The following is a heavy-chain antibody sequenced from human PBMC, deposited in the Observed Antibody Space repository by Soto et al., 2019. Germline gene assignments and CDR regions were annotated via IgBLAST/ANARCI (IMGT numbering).Heavy chain of an antibody. CDR2: IRSKANSYAT. CDR3: TTYSGSYYGAHYYYYGMDV. Sequence: VSLRLSCAASGFTFSGSAMHWVRQASGEGLEWVGRIRSKANSYATAYAASVKGRFTISRDDSKNTAYLQMNSLKTEDTAVYYCTTYSGSYYGAHYYYYGMDVWGQGTTVTVSS. V-gene: IGHV3-73*01. J-gene: IGHJ6*02. CDR1: GFTFSGSA. D-gene: IGHD1-26*01.